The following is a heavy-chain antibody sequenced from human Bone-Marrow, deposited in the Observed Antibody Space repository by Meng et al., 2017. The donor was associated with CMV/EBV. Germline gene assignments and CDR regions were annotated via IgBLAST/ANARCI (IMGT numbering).Heavy chain of an antibody. V-gene: IGHV1-18*01. CDR1: GYTFTSYG. CDR2: ISAYNGNT. Sequence: GGSLRLSCKGSGYTFTSYGISWVRQAPGQGLEWMGWISAYNGNTNYAQKLQGRAPMTTDTSTSTAYMELRSPRSDDTAVYCGARDLAARLHGDNWFDTWGQGTLVTVSS. J-gene: IGHJ5*02. D-gene: IGHD6-6*01. CDR3: ARDLAARLHGDNWFDT.